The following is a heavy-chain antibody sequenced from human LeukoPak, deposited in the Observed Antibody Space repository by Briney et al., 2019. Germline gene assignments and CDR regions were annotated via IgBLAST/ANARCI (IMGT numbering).Heavy chain of an antibody. CDR1: GFTFSSYS. J-gene: IGHJ4*02. V-gene: IGHV3-21*01. Sequence: GGSLRLSCAAPGFTFSSYSMNWVRQAPGKGLEWVSSISSSSSYIYYADSVKGRFTISRDNAKNSLYLQMNSLRAEDTAVYYCAREGYSSGWSRAFDYWGQGTLVTVSS. CDR3: AREGYSSGWSRAFDY. D-gene: IGHD6-19*01. CDR2: ISSSSSYI.